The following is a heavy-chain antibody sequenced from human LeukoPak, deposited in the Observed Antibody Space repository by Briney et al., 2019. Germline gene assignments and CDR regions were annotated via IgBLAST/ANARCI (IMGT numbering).Heavy chain of an antibody. D-gene: IGHD3-3*01. CDR1: GGSISSYY. Sequence: PSETLSLTCTVPGGSISSYYWSWIRQPPGKGLEWIGYIYYSGSTNYNPSLKSRVTISVDTSKNQFSLKLSSVTAADTAVYYCARVGDFWSGYLPYFDYWGQGTLVTVSS. J-gene: IGHJ4*02. CDR3: ARVGDFWSGYLPYFDY. CDR2: IYYSGST. V-gene: IGHV4-59*01.